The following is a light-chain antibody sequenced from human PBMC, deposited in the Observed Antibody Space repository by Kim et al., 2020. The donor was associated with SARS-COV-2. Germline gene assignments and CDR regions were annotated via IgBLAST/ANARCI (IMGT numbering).Light chain of an antibody. J-gene: IGKJ1*01. CDR3: QQYGSLPRT. CDR1: QSVSSAY. V-gene: IGKV3-20*01. CDR2: DAS. Sequence: DIVLTQSPGTLSLSPGERATLSCKASQSVSSAYLAWYQQKPGQAPRLLIYDASRRVTGIPDRFSGSGSGTDFTLTISRLEPEDFAIYYCQQYGSLPRTFGQGTKVDIK.